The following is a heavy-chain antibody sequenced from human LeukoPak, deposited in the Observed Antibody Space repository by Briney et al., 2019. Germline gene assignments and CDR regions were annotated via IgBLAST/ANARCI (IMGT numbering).Heavy chain of an antibody. Sequence: PGGSLRLSCAASGFTFSSYAMYWVRQAPGKGLEWVSGIFGSGGSTHYADSVKGRFTISRDNSKNTVYLQMNSLRAEDTAVYYCARMRYCSSTSCCAATDWGQGTLVTVSS. CDR1: GFTFSSYA. J-gene: IGHJ4*02. D-gene: IGHD2-2*01. CDR2: IFGSGGST. V-gene: IGHV3-23*01. CDR3: ARMRYCSSTSCCAATD.